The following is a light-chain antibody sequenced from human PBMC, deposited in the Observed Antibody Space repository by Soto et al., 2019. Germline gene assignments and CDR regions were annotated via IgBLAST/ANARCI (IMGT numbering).Light chain of an antibody. CDR1: SSDFGGYNY. CDR2: DVS. CDR3: CSYAGSYTLV. Sequence: QSALTQPRSVSGSPGHSVTISCTGTSSDFGGYNYVSWYQQHPGKAPKLMIYDVSKRPSGVPDRFSGSKSGNTASLTISGLQSEDEADYYCCSYAGSYTLVFGGGTKVTVI. J-gene: IGLJ2*01. V-gene: IGLV2-11*01.